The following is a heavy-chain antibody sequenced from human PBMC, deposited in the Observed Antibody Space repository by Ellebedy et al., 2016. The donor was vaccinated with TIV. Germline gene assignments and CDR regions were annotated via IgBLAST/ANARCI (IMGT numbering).Heavy chain of an antibody. CDR3: ARGQDYGGKRGKIDY. Sequence: SETLSLTXTVSGASISSYYWSWIRQPPGKGLEWIGEINHSGSTNYNPSLKSRVTISVDTSKNQFSLKLSSVTAADTAVYYCARGQDYGGKRGKIDYWGQGTLVTVSS. CDR2: INHSGST. D-gene: IGHD4-23*01. V-gene: IGHV4-34*01. J-gene: IGHJ4*02. CDR1: GASISSYY.